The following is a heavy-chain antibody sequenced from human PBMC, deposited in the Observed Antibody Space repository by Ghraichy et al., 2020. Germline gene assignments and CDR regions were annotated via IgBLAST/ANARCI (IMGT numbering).Heavy chain of an antibody. CDR3: AREGPCGGDCYTTDVRPYYYDGMDV. CDR1: GFTFSSYW. D-gene: IGHD2-21*02. J-gene: IGHJ6*02. Sequence: GGSLRLSCAASGFTFSSYWMSWVRQAPGKGLEWVANIKQDGSEKYYVDSVKGRFTISRDNAKNSLYLQMNSLRAEDTAVYYCAREGPCGGDCYTTDVRPYYYDGMDVWGQGTTVTVSS. CDR2: IKQDGSEK. V-gene: IGHV3-7*03.